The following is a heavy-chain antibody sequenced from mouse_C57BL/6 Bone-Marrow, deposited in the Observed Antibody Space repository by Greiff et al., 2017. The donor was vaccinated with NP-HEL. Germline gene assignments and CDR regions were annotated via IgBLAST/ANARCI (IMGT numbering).Heavy chain of an antibody. CDR3: AGIYSHAMDY. CDR2: IYPRSGNT. D-gene: IGHD1-1*01. V-gene: IGHV1-81*01. J-gene: IGHJ4*01. CDR1: GYTFTSYG. Sequence: QVQLQQSGAELARPGASVKLSCKASGYTFTSYGISWVKQRTGQGLEWIGEIYPRSGNTYYNEKFKGKATLTADKSSSTAYMALRSLTSEDSAVYFCAGIYSHAMDYWGQGTSVTVSS.